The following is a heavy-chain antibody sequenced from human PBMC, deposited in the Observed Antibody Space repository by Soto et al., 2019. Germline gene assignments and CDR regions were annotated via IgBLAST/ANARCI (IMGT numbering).Heavy chain of an antibody. J-gene: IGHJ4*02. CDR1: GFTFSSYA. CDR3: ARYNRYCSGGSCPTRGGYFDY. V-gene: IGHV3-64*01. Sequence: GGSLRLSCAASGFTFSSYAMHWVRQAPGKGLEYVSAISSNGGSTYYANSVKGRFTISRDNSKNTLYLQMGSLRAEDMAVYYCARYNRYCSGGSCPTRGGYFDYWGQGTLVTVSS. D-gene: IGHD2-15*01. CDR2: ISSNGGST.